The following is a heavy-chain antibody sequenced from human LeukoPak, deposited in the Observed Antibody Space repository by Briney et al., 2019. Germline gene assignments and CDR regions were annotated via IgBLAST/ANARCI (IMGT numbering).Heavy chain of an antibody. CDR1: GFTFSSSA. J-gene: IGHJ3*02. Sequence: GGSLRLSCAASGFTFSSSAMSWVRQAPGKGLEWVSSISGSGGSPYYADSVKGRFIISRDNSKNTLYLQMNSLRAEDTAVYYCARDREMATGDAFDIWGQGTMVTVSS. CDR2: ISGSGGSP. D-gene: IGHD5-24*01. V-gene: IGHV3-23*01. CDR3: ARDREMATGDAFDI.